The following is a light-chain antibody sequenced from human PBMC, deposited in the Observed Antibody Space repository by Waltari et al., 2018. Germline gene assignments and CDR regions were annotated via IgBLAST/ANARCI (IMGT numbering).Light chain of an antibody. V-gene: IGLV3-21*04. Sequence: QAPSVSVAPGETARITCGGNNIADKNVHWYQQKPGQAPVLVIFYDSDRPSGIPERFSGSNSGNTATLTISRAEAGDEADYYCQVWDTSIDLSVFGTGTKVTVL. CDR2: YDS. J-gene: IGLJ1*01. CDR1: NIADKN. CDR3: QVWDTSIDLSV.